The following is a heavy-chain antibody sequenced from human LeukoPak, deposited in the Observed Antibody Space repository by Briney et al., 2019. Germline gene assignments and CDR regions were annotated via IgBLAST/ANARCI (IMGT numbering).Heavy chain of an antibody. CDR1: GGSFSGYY. V-gene: IGHV4-34*01. D-gene: IGHD6-19*01. CDR3: ARGSIAVAGSDS. J-gene: IGHJ5*02. CDR2: INHSGST. Sequence: PSETLCHTCAVYGGSFSGYYWSWIRQPPGKGLEWIGEINHSGSTNYNPSLKSRVTISVDTSKNQFSLKLSSVTAADTAVYYCARGSIAVAGSDSWGQGTLVTVSS.